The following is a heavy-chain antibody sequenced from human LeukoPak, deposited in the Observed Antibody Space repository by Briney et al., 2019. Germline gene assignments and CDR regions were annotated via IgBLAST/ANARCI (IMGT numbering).Heavy chain of an antibody. CDR1: GGSISSYY. CDR2: IYYSGST. CDR3: ARANSGSYRI. V-gene: IGHV4-59*01. Sequence: SETLSLTCTVSGGSISSYYWSWIRQPPGKGLEWIGYIYYSGSTNYNPSLKSRVTISVDTSKNQFSPKLSSVTAADTAVYYCARANSGSYRIWGQGTLVTVSS. J-gene: IGHJ4*02. D-gene: IGHD1-26*01.